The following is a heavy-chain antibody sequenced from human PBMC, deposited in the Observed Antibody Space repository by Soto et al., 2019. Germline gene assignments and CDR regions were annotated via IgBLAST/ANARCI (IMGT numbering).Heavy chain of an antibody. D-gene: IGHD6-13*01. Sequence: ASVKVSCKASGYTFTGYYMHWVRQAPGQGLEWMGWINPNSGGTNYAQKFQGWVTMTRDTSISTAYMELSRLRSDDTAVYYCARVAAAGKAFGSGNLLGGMDVWGQGTTVTVSS. CDR2: INPNSGGT. J-gene: IGHJ6*02. CDR3: ARVAAAGKAFGSGNLLGGMDV. CDR1: GYTFTGYY. V-gene: IGHV1-2*04.